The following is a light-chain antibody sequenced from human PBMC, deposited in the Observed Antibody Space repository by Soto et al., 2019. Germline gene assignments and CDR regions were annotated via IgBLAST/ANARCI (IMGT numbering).Light chain of an antibody. V-gene: IGKV1-39*01. Sequence: DVRMTQSPSSLSASVGDTITITCRASRTINTYLNWFQQKPGEPPRLLIYGASTLHDGVPSRFSGSGSGADFTFTISGLQPEDFASYHCQQTYSDISFGGGTKV. CDR3: QQTYSDIS. CDR1: RTINTY. J-gene: IGKJ4*01. CDR2: GAS.